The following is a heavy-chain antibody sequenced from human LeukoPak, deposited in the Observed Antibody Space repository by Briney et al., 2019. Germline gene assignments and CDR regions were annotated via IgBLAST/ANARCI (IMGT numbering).Heavy chain of an antibody. J-gene: IGHJ4*02. CDR1: GYTFTGYY. CDR3: ARLSNNNWDFDY. CDR2: INPNSGGT. Sequence: PGASVKVSCKASGYTFTGYYMHWVRQAPGQGLEWMGWINPNSGGTNYAQKFQGRVTMTWNTSISTAYMELSSLRSEDTAVYYCARLSNNNWDFDYWGQGTLVTVSS. D-gene: IGHD1-1*01. V-gene: IGHV1-2*02.